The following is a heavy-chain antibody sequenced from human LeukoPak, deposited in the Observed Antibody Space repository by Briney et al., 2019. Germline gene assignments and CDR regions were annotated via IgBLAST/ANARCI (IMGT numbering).Heavy chain of an antibody. J-gene: IGHJ5*02. CDR2: IIPIFGTA. CDR3: ARVPAAINVWLDP. V-gene: IGHV1-69*01. D-gene: IGHD2-2*02. CDR1: GGTFSSYA. Sequence: ASVKVSCKASGGTFSSYAISWVRQAPGQGLEWMGGIIPIFGTANYAQKFQGRVTITADESTSTAYMKLSSLRSEDTAVYYCARVPAAINVWLDPWGQGTLVTVSS.